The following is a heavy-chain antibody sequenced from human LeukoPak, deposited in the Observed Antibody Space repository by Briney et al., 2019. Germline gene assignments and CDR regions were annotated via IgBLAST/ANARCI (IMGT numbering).Heavy chain of an antibody. CDR2: IYHSGST. CDR3: ARSYLGGWYYFDY. J-gene: IGHJ4*02. D-gene: IGHD6-19*01. V-gene: IGHV4-4*02. Sequence: SETLSLTCAVSGGSISSSNWWSWVRQPPGKGLEWIGEIYHSGSTNYNPSLKSRVTISVDKSKNQFSLKLSSVTAADTAFYYCARSYLGGWYYFDYWGQGTLVTVSS. CDR1: GGSISSSNW.